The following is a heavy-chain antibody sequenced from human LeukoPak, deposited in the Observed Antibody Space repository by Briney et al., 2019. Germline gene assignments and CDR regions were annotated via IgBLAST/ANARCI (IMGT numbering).Heavy chain of an antibody. CDR1: GFTFSGSA. Sequence: GGSLRLSCAASGFTFSGSAMHWVRQASGKGLEWVGRIRSKANSYATAYAASVKGRFTISRDDSKNTAYLQMNSLKTEDTAVYYCTRLPGFGGSESYYSDDYWGQGTLVTVSS. D-gene: IGHD3-10*01. CDR3: TRLPGFGGSESYYSDDY. CDR2: IRSKANSYAT. J-gene: IGHJ4*02. V-gene: IGHV3-73*01.